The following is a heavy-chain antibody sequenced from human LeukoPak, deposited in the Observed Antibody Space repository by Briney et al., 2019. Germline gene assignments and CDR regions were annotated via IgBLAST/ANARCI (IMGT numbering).Heavy chain of an antibody. J-gene: IGHJ4*02. CDR1: GGTFSSYA. Sequence: ASVKVSCKASGGTFSSYAISWVRQAPGQGLEWMGGIIPIFGTANYAQKFQGRVTITTDESTSTAYMELSSLRSEDTAVYYCAIKYYYDSSGYSLDYWGQGTLVTVSS. D-gene: IGHD3-22*01. V-gene: IGHV1-69*05. CDR2: IIPIFGTA. CDR3: AIKYYYDSSGYSLDY.